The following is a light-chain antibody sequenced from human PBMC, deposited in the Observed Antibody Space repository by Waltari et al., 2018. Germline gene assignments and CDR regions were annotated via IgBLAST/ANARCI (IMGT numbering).Light chain of an antibody. CDR1: QSVSRT. CDR2: GAS. V-gene: IGKV3-20*01. Sequence: IVLTQSPGTLSLSPGDRATLSCRASQSVSRTLAWYQQKPGQAPRLLIYGASTRATGLPDRFSGSGSGTDFSLTISRLEPEDFAVYYCQHYVRLPATFGQGTKVEIK. CDR3: QHYVRLPAT. J-gene: IGKJ1*01.